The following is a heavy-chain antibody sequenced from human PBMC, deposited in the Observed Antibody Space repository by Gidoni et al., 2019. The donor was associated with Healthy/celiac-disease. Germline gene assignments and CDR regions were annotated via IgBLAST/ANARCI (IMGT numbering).Heavy chain of an antibody. V-gene: IGHV3-33*01. Sequence: QVQLVESGGGVVQPGRSLRLSCAASGFTFSSYGMHWVRQAPGKGLEWVAVIWYDGSNKYYADSVKGRFTISRDNSKNTLYLQMNSLRAEDTAVYYCARNAAPYTYYFDYWGQGTLVTVSS. CDR1: GFTFSSYG. CDR3: ARNAAPYTYYFDY. D-gene: IGHD2-2*02. CDR2: IWYDGSNK. J-gene: IGHJ4*02.